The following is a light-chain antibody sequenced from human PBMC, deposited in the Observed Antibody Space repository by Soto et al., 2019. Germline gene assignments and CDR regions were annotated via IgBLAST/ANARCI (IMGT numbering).Light chain of an antibody. CDR1: QDISNY. CDR3: QQYNDWLWT. CDR2: DAS. V-gene: IGKV1-33*01. J-gene: IGKJ1*01. Sequence: DIQMTQSPSFLSASVGDRVTITCQASQDISNYLNWYQQKPGKAPKLLIYDASNLETGVPSRFSGSGSGTDFTFTITSLQSEDFAVYYCQQYNDWLWTFGQGPRWIS.